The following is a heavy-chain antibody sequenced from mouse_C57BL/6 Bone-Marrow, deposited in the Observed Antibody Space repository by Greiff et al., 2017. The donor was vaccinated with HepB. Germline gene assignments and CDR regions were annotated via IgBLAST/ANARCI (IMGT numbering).Heavy chain of an antibody. Sequence: VQLQQSGAELARPGASVKLSCKASGYTFPSYWKHWVKQMPGRGLEWIGRIDPNSGGTKYNEKFKNKATLTVDKPSSTAYMQLSSLTSEDSAVYFCARSGVLAMDYWGQGTSGTGSS. V-gene: IGHV1-72*01. CDR3: ARSGVLAMDY. D-gene: IGHD3-1*01. CDR2: IDPNSGGT. CDR1: GYTFPSYW. J-gene: IGHJ4*01.